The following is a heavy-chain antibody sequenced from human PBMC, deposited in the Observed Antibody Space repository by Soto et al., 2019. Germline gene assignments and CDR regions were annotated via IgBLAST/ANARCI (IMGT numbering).Heavy chain of an antibody. CDR3: AKSAPMDAGDKYYYDF. D-gene: IGHD4-17*01. CDR1: VGTFSAFG. V-gene: IGHV1-69*13. CDR2: IIPFFGTA. Sequence: SVKVSCKASVGTFSAFGISWVRQAPGQGLEWMGGIIPFFGTARYSQKFEDRITITADESTNTVYMDLRSLTSEDTAIYYCAKSAPMDAGDKYYYDFWGQGALVTVSS. J-gene: IGHJ4*02.